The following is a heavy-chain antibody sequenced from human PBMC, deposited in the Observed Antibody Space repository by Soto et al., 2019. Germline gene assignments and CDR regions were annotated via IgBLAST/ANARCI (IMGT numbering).Heavy chain of an antibody. CDR1: GGTFSSYT. CDR3: ARVVVGSRLSLDY. CDR2: NSPIFGTP. V-gene: IGHV1-69*01. D-gene: IGHD1-26*01. Sequence: QVQLVQSGAEVKKPGSSVTDSCKASGGTFSSYTISWVRQAPGQGLEWMEGNSPIFGTPIYAQKFQDRVTITADDSTMTAYMEMNRLTSEDTAVYYCARVVVGSRLSLDYWGQGTLVTISS. J-gene: IGHJ4*02.